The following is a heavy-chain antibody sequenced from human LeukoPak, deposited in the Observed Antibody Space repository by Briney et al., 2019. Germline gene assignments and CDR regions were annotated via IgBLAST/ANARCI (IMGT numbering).Heavy chain of an antibody. J-gene: IGHJ4*02. D-gene: IGHD5-18*01. CDR3: ARVRIQPHLQLWLPVPRHIDY. Sequence: SETLSLTCAVYGGSFSGYYWSWIRQPPGKGLEWIGEINHSGSTNYNPSLKSRVTISVETSKNQFSLKLSSVTAADTAVYYCARVRIQPHLQLWLPVPRHIDYWGQGTLVTVSS. CDR1: GGSFSGYY. CDR2: INHSGST. V-gene: IGHV4-34*01.